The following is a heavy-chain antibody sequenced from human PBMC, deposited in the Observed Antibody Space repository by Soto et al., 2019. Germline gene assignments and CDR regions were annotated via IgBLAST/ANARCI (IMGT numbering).Heavy chain of an antibody. Sequence: VKVSCKVSGYTFTDNYIHWVLQVPGKGLEWMGLVDPEDGQTAYAEKFQGRVTLSADTSTDTAYMQLSGLKSEDTAVYYCAIRRAYRNSWYYFDSWGQGTLVTVS. CDR1: GYTFTDNY. J-gene: IGHJ4*02. D-gene: IGHD1-7*01. CDR3: AIRRAYRNSWYYFDS. CDR2: VDPEDGQT. V-gene: IGHV1-69-2*01.